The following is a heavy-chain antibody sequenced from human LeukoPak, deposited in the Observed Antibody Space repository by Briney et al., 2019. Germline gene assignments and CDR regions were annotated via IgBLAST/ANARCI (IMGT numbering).Heavy chain of an antibody. J-gene: IGHJ4*02. Sequence: PGGSLRLSCAASGFTFSSYSMNWVRQAPGRGLEWVSSISSSSSYIYYADSVEGRFTISRDNAKNSLYLQMNSLRAEDTAVYYCARDDYVWGSYRPFDYWGQGTLVTVSS. CDR2: ISSSSSYI. CDR1: GFTFSSYS. D-gene: IGHD3-16*02. V-gene: IGHV3-21*01. CDR3: ARDDYVWGSYRPFDY.